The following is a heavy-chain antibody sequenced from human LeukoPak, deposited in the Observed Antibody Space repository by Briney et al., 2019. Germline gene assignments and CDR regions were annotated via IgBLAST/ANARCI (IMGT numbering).Heavy chain of an antibody. D-gene: IGHD3-16*02. CDR2: IFHSGIA. J-gene: IGHJ6*03. CDR1: NYPITRDYY. Sequence: SETLSLTCAVSNYPITRDYYCVWIRQPPGRGLELIGQIFHSGIAHYNQSLKSRVTMSVDTSRSHFSVNLNSVTAADTAVYFCGRAGLGTAYNRFYYYMDVWGKETTDSVSS. CDR3: GRAGLGTAYNRFYYYMDV. V-gene: IGHV4-38-2*01.